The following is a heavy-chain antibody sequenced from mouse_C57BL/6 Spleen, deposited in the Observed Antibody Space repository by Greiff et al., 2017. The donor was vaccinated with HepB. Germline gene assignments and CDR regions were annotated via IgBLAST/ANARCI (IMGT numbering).Heavy chain of an antibody. D-gene: IGHD1-1*01. CDR2: IDPSDSET. J-gene: IGHJ1*03. Sequence: QVQLQQPGAELVRPGSSVKLSCKASGYTFTSYWMHWVKQRPIQGLEWIGNIDPSDSETHYNQKFKDKATLTVDKSSSTAYMQLSSLTSGYSAVYYCAREDYGSSYWYFDVWGTGTTVTVSS. CDR3: AREDYGSSYWYFDV. CDR1: GYTFTSYW. V-gene: IGHV1-52*01.